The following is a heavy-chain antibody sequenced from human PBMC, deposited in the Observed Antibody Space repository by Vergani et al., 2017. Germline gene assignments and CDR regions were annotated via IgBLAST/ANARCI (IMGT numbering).Heavy chain of an antibody. J-gene: IGHJ5*02. V-gene: IGHV4-38-2*01. CDR3: ARSSWWELRKAFDP. Sequence: QVQLQESGPGLVKPSETLSLTCAVSGYSISSGYYWGWIRQPPGKGLEWIGSIYHSGSTNYNPSLKSRVTISVDTSKNQFSLKLSSVTAADTAVYYCARSSWWELRKAFDPWGQGTLVTVSS. D-gene: IGHD1-26*01. CDR1: GYSISSGYY. CDR2: IYHSGST.